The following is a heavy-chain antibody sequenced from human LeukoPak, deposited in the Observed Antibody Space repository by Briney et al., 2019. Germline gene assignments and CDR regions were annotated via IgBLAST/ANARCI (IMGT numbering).Heavy chain of an antibody. Sequence: SETLSLTCSVSDVSISNIGRYWAWIRQSPGKGLEWIGYIYYSGSTNYNPSLKTRVTISVDTSKNQFSRKLSSVTAADTAVYYCARVSERGYSYGFDCWGQGTLVTVSS. D-gene: IGHD5-18*01. CDR2: IYYSGST. CDR1: DVSISNIGRY. V-gene: IGHV4-61*05. J-gene: IGHJ4*02. CDR3: ARVSERGYSYGFDC.